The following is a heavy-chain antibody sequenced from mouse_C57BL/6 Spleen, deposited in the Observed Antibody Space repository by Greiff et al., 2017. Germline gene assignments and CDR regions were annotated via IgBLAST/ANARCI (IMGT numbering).Heavy chain of an antibody. J-gene: IGHJ2*01. CDR1: GYTFTSYW. CDR3: ARGGSRDY. V-gene: IGHV1-69*01. Sequence: QVQLQQPGAELVMPGASVKLSCKASGYTFTSYWMHWVKQRPGQGLEWIGEIDPSDSYTNYNQKFKGKSTLTVDESSSTAYMQLSSLSSEDSAVYYCARGGSRDYWGQGTTLSVSS. D-gene: IGHD1-1*01. CDR2: IDPSDSYT.